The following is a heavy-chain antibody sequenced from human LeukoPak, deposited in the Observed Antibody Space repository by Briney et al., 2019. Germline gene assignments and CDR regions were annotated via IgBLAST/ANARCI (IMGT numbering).Heavy chain of an antibody. D-gene: IGHD3-16*01. J-gene: IGHJ6*04. Sequence: ASVKVSCKASGYTFTSYAMHWVCQAPGQRLEWMGWINAGNGNTKYSQKFQGRVTITRDTSASTAYMELSSLRSEDTAVYYCARGLGGRRVYYYYGMDVWGKGTTVTVSS. V-gene: IGHV1-3*01. CDR2: INAGNGNT. CDR1: GYTFTSYA. CDR3: ARGLGGRRVYYYYGMDV.